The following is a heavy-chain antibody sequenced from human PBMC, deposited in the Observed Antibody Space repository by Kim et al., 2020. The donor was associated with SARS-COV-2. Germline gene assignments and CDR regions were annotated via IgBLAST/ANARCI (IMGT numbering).Heavy chain of an antibody. D-gene: IGHD3-3*01. Sequence: ASVKVSCKASGYTFTSYDINWVRQATGQGLEWMGWMNPNSGNTGYAQKFQGRVTMTRNTSISTAYMELSSLRSEDTAVYYCARVHYDFWSGSYYMDVWGKGTTVTVSS. J-gene: IGHJ6*03. CDR2: MNPNSGNT. CDR1: GYTFTSYD. V-gene: IGHV1-8*01. CDR3: ARVHYDFWSGSYYMDV.